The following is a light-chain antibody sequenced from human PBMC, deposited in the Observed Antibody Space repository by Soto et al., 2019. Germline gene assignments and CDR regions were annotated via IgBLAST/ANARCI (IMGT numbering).Light chain of an antibody. J-gene: IGKJ5*01. Sequence: EITMTQSPATLSVSPGERATLSCRASQSVSRNLAWYQQKPGQAPRLLIYGASSRATGIPDRFSGSGSGTDFTLTISRLEPEDFAVYYCQQYGSSPVTFGQGTRLEIK. CDR2: GAS. CDR3: QQYGSSPVT. CDR1: QSVSRN. V-gene: IGKV3-20*01.